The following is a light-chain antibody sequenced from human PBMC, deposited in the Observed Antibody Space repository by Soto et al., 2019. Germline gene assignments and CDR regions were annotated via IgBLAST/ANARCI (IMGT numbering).Light chain of an antibody. J-gene: IGKJ2*01. V-gene: IGKV3-15*01. CDR3: QQYSNWKT. CDR1: RTVGSK. CDR2: DAS. Sequence: EIVMTQSPATLSVSPGERVTLSCSASRTVGSKLAWYQQKPGQAPRLLISDASTRATGIPARFSGSGSGTEFTLTISSLQSEDFAVYYCQQYSNWKTFGQGTKLEIK.